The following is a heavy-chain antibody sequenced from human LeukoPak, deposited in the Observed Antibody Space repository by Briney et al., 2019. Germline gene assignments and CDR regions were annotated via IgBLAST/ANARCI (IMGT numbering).Heavy chain of an antibody. CDR2: IKQDGSEK. Sequence: GGSLRLSCAASGFTFSSYWMSWVRQAPGKGLEWVANIKQDGSEKYYVDSVKGRFTISRDNAKNSLYLQMNSLRAEDTAVYYCARVGYCSSTSCQPDFDYWGQGTLVTVSS. D-gene: IGHD2-2*01. V-gene: IGHV3-7*01. J-gene: IGHJ4*02. CDR3: ARVGYCSSTSCQPDFDY. CDR1: GFTFSSYW.